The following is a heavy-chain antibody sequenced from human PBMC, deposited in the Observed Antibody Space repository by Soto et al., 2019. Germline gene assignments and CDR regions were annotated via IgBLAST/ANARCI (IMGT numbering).Heavy chain of an antibody. CDR1: GGSISSGGYY. CDR2: IYYSGST. D-gene: IGHD5-18*01. J-gene: IGHJ4*02. V-gene: IGHV4-31*03. CDR3: ARSGYSYGPNPLLY. Sequence: QVQLQESGPGLVKPSQTLSLTCTVSGGSISSGGYYWSWIRQHPGKGLEWIGYIYYSGSTYYNPSLMSRVTISVDTSKNQFSLKLRSVTAADTAVYYCARSGYSYGPNPLLYWGQGTLVTVSS.